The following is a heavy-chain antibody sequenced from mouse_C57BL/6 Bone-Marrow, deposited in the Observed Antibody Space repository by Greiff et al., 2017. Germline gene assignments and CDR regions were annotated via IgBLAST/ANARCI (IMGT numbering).Heavy chain of an antibody. Sequence: VQRVESGPDLVRPGASVKISCKAPGSTFTSHWMPWVSQRPGQGLEWIGEIFPGSGSTYYNEKLKGKATLTVATSASKAYVQLSSLTSEDAAVYFCARSDGDYGWFAYWGQGTLVTVSA. J-gene: IGHJ3*01. CDR3: ARSDGDYGWFAY. CDR2: IFPGSGST. D-gene: IGHD2-13*01. V-gene: IGHV1-56*01. CDR1: GSTFTSHW.